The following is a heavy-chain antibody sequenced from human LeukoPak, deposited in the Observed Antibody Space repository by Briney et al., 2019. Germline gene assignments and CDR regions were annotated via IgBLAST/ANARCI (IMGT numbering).Heavy chain of an antibody. CDR2: ISAYNCNT. D-gene: IGHD1-26*01. CDR1: GYTFTSYG. J-gene: IGHJ4*02. CDR3: ARAGVGATATCDY. Sequence: ASVKVSCKASGYTFTSYGISWVRQAPGQGLEWMGWISAYNCNTNYAQKLQGRVTMTTDTSTSTAYTELRSLRSDDTAVYYCARAGVGATATCDYWGQGTLVTVSS. V-gene: IGHV1-18*01.